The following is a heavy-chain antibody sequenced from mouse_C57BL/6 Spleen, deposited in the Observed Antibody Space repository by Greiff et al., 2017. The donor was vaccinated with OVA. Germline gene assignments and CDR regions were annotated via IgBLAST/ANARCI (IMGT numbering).Heavy chain of an antibody. J-gene: IGHJ3*01. CDR1: GYTFTSYG. CDR3: AKEEITTVVEGWFAY. CDR2: IYPRSGNT. D-gene: IGHD1-1*01. V-gene: IGHV1-81*01. Sequence: QVQLQQSGAELARPGASVKLSCKASGYTFTSYGISWVKQRTGQGLEWIGEIYPRSGNTYYNEKFKGKATLTADKSSSTAYMELRSLTSEDSAVYFGAKEEITTVVEGWFAYWGQGTLVTVSA.